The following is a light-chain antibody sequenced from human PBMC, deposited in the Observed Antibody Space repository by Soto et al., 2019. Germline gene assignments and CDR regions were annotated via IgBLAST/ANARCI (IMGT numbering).Light chain of an antibody. CDR1: QTISSFY. Sequence: ENVLTQSPGTLSLSPGERATLSCRTSQTISSFYLAWYQQKPGQAPRLLIYGASKRATGIQDRFSGSGSGTDFILTISRLEPEDSAVYYCQQYGDSLYTFGQGTKLEI. CDR3: QQYGDSLYT. V-gene: IGKV3-20*01. CDR2: GAS. J-gene: IGKJ2*01.